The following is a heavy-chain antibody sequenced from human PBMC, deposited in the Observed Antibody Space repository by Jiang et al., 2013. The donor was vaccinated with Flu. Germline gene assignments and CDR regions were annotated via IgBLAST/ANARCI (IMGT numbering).Heavy chain of an antibody. Sequence: LLKPSETLSLICTVSGYSISSGYYWGWVRQPPGKGLEWIGSISHTGTTYYNPSLKTRLTISLDTSKNQFSLMLTSVTAADTAVYYCATTTGNWGQGTLVTVSS. D-gene: IGHD3-10*01. CDR3: ATTTGN. CDR1: GYSISSGYY. CDR2: ISHTGTT. J-gene: IGHJ4*02. V-gene: IGHV4-38-2*02.